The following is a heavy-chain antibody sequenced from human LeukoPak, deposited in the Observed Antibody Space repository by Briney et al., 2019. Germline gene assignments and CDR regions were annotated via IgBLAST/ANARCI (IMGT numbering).Heavy chain of an antibody. D-gene: IGHD6-19*01. CDR1: GFTVSSNY. CDR3: ARDSPSRGWPLDY. J-gene: IGHJ4*02. CDR2: IYSGGST. V-gene: IGHV3-66*02. Sequence: PGGSLRLSCAASGFTVSSNYMSWVRQAPRKGLDGVSVIYSGGSTYYADSVNGRFTISRDNSKTTLYLQMNSLRAEDTAVYYCARDSPSRGWPLDYWGQGTLVTVSS.